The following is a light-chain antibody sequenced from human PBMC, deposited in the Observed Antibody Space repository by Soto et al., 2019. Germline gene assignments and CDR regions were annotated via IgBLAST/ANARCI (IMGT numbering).Light chain of an antibody. J-gene: IGKJ2*01. CDR3: QQYNSYVYS. CDR1: QNIYTW. V-gene: IGKV1-5*03. Sequence: DIQMTQSPSTLSAAVGDRVTITCRASQNIYTWLAWYRQKPGKAPNLLIYKASTLQSGVPSRFSGSGSGTEFTLTISSLQPDDFATYYCQQYNSYVYSFGQGTKLEIK. CDR2: KAS.